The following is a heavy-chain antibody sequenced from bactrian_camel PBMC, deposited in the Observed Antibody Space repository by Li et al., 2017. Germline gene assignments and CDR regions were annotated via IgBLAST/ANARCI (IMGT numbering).Heavy chain of an antibody. CDR1: RYTYKRNC. V-gene: IGHV3S53*01. D-gene: IGHD1*01. J-gene: IGHJ4*01. Sequence: HVQLVESGGGAVQAGGSLTLSCAAGRYTYKRNCMGWFRQAPGKEREVVALVGSDGRTNYADSVKGRFTISKDNAKNTLYLQMDSLNHEDTGTYYCAAPFWTKAAPGESRFTGCDYNYYGQGTQVTVS. CDR2: VGSDGRT.